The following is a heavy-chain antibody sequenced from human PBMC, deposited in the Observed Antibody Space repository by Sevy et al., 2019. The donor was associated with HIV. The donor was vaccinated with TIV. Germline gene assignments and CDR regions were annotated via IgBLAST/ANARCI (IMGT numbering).Heavy chain of an antibody. Sequence: ASVKVSCKASGYTFSRYDINWVRQATGQGLEWMGWMNPNSGNTGYAQKFQGRVTMTMNTSISTAYMELSSLRSEDTAVYYCARGGGYDPKCPDYWGQGTLVTVSS. CDR1: GYTFSRYD. J-gene: IGHJ4*02. CDR2: MNPNSGNT. D-gene: IGHD5-12*01. V-gene: IGHV1-8*01. CDR3: ARGGGYDPKCPDY.